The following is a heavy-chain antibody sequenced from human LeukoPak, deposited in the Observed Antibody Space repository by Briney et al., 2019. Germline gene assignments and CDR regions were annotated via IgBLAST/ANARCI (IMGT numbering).Heavy chain of an antibody. CDR2: INPNSGGT. V-gene: IGHV1-2*02. CDR3: ARDSSSWYGMGYYYYYMDV. CDR1: GYTFTGYY. D-gene: IGHD6-13*01. J-gene: IGHJ6*03. Sequence: ASVKVSCKASGYTFTGYYIHWVRQAPGQGLEWMGWINPNSGGTNNAQKFQGRVTMTRDTSISTAYMELSRLRSDDTAVYYCARDSSSWYGMGYYYYYMDVWGKGTTVTISS.